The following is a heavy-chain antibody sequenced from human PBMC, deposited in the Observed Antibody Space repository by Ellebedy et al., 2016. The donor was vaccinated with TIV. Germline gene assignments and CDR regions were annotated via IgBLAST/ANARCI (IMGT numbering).Heavy chain of an antibody. CDR3: ARRGSYGDYAVEINSWFDT. CDR2: IYQDGGVQ. Sequence: PGGSLRLSCSASGFSFRSYWMSWVRQAPGKGLEWVANIYQDGGVQYYVDSVKGRFTISRDNADNSLFLQMNGLRAEDTAVYYCARRGSYGDYAVEINSWFDTWGRGTLVAVSS. D-gene: IGHD4-17*01. CDR1: GFSFRSYW. V-gene: IGHV3-7*01. J-gene: IGHJ5*02.